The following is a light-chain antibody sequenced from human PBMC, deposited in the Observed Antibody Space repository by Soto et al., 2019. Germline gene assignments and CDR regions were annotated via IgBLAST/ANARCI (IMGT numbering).Light chain of an antibody. CDR3: QQCGNSTIT. V-gene: IGKV3-20*01. J-gene: IGKJ5*01. Sequence: EIVLTQSPGTLSLSPGERATLYCRASQSIDRYLAWYQKKPGQAPRIIIYGTSTRATGIPDRFSGSGSGTDFNLSISRLDTEDCAVYEGQQCGNSTITFCQWTRLEIK. CDR1: QSIDRY. CDR2: GTS.